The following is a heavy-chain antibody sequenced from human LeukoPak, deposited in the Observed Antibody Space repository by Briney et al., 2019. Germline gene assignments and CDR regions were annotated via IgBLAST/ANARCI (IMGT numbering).Heavy chain of an antibody. CDR1: GFTFSSYW. CDR3: AKTTVTTGTLGDFDY. D-gene: IGHD4-17*01. J-gene: IGHJ4*02. Sequence: GGSLRLSCAASGFTFSSYWMSWVRQAPGKGLEWVANIKQDGSEKYYVDSVKGRFTISRDNAKNSLYLQMNSLRAEDTAVYYCAKTTVTTGTLGDFDYWGQGTLVTVSS. V-gene: IGHV3-7*01. CDR2: IKQDGSEK.